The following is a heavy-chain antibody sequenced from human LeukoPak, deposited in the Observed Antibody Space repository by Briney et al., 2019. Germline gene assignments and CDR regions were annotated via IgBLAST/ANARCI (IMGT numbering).Heavy chain of an antibody. V-gene: IGHV4-59*01. CDR3: ARERFSGFGDPGAFDP. CDR2: IYYSGST. Sequence: SETLSLTCTVSGGSISSYYWSWIRQPPGKGLEWIGYIYYSGSTNYNPSLKSRVTISVDTSKNQFSLKLSSVAAADTAVYYCARERFSGFGDPGAFDPWGQGTLVTVSS. J-gene: IGHJ5*02. CDR1: GGSISSYY. D-gene: IGHD3-10*01.